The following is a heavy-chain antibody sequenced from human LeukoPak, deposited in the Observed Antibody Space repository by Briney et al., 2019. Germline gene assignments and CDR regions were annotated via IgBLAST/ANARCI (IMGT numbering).Heavy chain of an antibody. V-gene: IGHV3-33*06. CDR1: GFTFSSYG. J-gene: IGHJ4*02. CDR3: AKGKSSTSIDY. Sequence: GGPLRLSCAASGFTFSSYGMHWVRQAPGKGLEGGAVIWYDGSNKYYADSVKGRFTISRDNSKNTLYLQMNSLRAEDTAVYYCAKGKSSTSIDYWGQGTLVTVSS. CDR2: IWYDGSNK. D-gene: IGHD2-2*01.